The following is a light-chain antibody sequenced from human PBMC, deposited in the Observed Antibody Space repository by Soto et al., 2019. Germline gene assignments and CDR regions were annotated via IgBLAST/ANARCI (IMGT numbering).Light chain of an antibody. V-gene: IGKV3-20*01. CDR2: GAS. CDR3: EQFGSSPGLT. Sequence: EIVLTQSPGTLSLSPGERATLSCRASQSINSRYLAWYQQKPGQAPRLLIYGASSRATGSPDRFSGSGSGTYFALTISSLEPEDFAVYYCEQFGSSPGLTFGPGTMVDIK. CDR1: QSINSRY. J-gene: IGKJ3*01.